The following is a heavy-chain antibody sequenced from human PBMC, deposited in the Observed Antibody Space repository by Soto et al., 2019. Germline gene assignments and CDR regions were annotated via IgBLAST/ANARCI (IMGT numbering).Heavy chain of an antibody. J-gene: IGHJ5*02. CDR1: GGSISSNY. D-gene: IGHD1-7*01. Sequence: QVQLQESGPGLVKPSETLSLTCTVSGGSISSNYWNWIRQPPGKGLEWIGYIHYTGSTISNPSLKSLVIISVDTSKNQFTLKLGSVTAADTAISYCATSRGNFFDPWGQGTLVSVSS. CDR2: IHYTGST. CDR3: ATSRGNFFDP. V-gene: IGHV4-59*01.